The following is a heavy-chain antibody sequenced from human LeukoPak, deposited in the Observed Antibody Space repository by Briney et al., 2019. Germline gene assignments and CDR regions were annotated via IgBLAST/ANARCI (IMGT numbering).Heavy chain of an antibody. CDR3: ARKQQRGAFDI. CDR2: IYTSGST. V-gene: IGHV4-4*07. CDR1: GGSISSYY. D-gene: IGHD6-25*01. J-gene: IGHJ3*02. Sequence: SETLSLTCTVSGGSISSYYWSWIRQPAGKGLEWIGRIYTSGSTNYNPSLKSRVSISVDTSMNQLSLKLSSVTAADTAVYYCARKQQRGAFDIWGQGTMVTVSS.